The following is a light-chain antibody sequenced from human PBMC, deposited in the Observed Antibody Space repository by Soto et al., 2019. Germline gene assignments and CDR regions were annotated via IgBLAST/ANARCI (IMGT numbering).Light chain of an antibody. J-gene: IGKJ1*01. Sequence: EIVMTQSPVTLSVSPGERATLSCRASQNISRSFAWYQQKPGQGPRRLIYGASSRATGIPVRFSGRGFGTDFTLNISRLEPEDFAVYYCQHSGDFRWTFGQGTKV. CDR1: QNISRS. CDR2: GAS. CDR3: QHSGDFRWT. V-gene: IGKV3D-15*01.